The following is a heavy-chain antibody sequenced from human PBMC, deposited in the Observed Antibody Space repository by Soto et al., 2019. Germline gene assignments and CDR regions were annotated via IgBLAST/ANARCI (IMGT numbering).Heavy chain of an antibody. CDR1: GFSFSSYG. CDR3: AKDLFSGGSYPTWFDP. V-gene: IGHV3-30*18. CDR2: ISYDGSNK. Sequence: PGGSLRLSCAASGFSFSSYGMHWVRQAPGKGLEWVALISYDGSNKFYADSVKDRFTISRDNSKNTLYLKVNSLRAEDTAVYYCAKDLFSGGSYPTWFDPWGQGTLFTVS. J-gene: IGHJ5*02. D-gene: IGHD1-26*01.